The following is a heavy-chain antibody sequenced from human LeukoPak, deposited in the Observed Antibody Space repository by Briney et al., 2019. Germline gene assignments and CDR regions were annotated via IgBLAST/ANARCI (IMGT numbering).Heavy chain of an antibody. D-gene: IGHD3-10*01. V-gene: IGHV4-59*12. CDR2: IYYSGYT. J-gene: IGHJ4*02. CDR1: GGSISSYY. CDR3: ARAMVRGVTIDY. Sequence: TSETLSLTCTVSGGSISSYYWSWIRQPPGKGLEWIGCIYYSGYTNYKSSLKSRVTISVDTSKNQFSLKLSSVTAADTAVYYCARAMVRGVTIDYWGQGTLVTVSS.